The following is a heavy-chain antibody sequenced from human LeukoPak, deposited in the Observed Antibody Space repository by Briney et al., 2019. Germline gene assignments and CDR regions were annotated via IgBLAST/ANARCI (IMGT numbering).Heavy chain of an antibody. V-gene: IGHV4-30-4*01. Sequence: MSSETLSLTCTVSGGSISSGDYSWSWIRQPPGKGLEWIGYIYNSGSTYYNPSLRSRVTISVDTSKNQFSLKLSSVTAADTAVYYCARIPYGDVGGAFDIWGQGTMVTVSS. J-gene: IGHJ3*02. CDR3: ARIPYGDVGGAFDI. CDR1: GGSISSGDYS. CDR2: IYNSGST. D-gene: IGHD4-17*01.